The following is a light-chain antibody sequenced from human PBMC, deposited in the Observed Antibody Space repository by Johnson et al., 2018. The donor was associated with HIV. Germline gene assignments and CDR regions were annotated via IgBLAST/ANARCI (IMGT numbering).Light chain of an antibody. CDR3: ETWDSSLSGV. Sequence: QSVLTQAPSVSAAPGQKVTISCSGSSSNIGNNYVSWYQQLPGTAPKLLVYENIMRPSGIPDRFSGSKSGTSATLGIAGLQAEDEADYYCETWDSSLSGVFGTGTTVTVL. J-gene: IGLJ1*01. CDR1: SSNIGNNY. V-gene: IGLV1-51*02. CDR2: ENI.